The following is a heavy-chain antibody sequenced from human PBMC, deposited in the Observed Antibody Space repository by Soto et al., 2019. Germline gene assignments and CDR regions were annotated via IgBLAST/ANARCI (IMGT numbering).Heavy chain of an antibody. J-gene: IGHJ4*02. Sequence: ASVKVSCKASGYTFTSYGISWVRQAPGQGLEWMGWISAYNGNTNYAQKLQGRVTMTTDTSTSTAYMELRSLRSEDTAVYYCARVFAGSTSCCYFDYWGQGTLVTVSS. CDR2: ISAYNGNT. CDR1: GYTFTSYG. CDR3: ARVFAGSTSCCYFDY. V-gene: IGHV1-18*01. D-gene: IGHD2-2*01.